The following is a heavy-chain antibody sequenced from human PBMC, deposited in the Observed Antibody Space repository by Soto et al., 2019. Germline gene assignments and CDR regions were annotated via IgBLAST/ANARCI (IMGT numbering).Heavy chain of an antibody. CDR3: ARHRYSYGVYYFDY. CDR1: GYSISSSNW. Sequence: SETLSLTCAVSGYSISSSNWWSWIRQPPGKGLEWIGYIYYSGSTNYNPSLTSRVTISVDTSKNQFSLKLSSVTAADTAVYYCARHRYSYGVYYFDYWGQGTLVTVSS. J-gene: IGHJ4*02. D-gene: IGHD5-18*01. CDR2: IYYSGST. V-gene: IGHV4-28*01.